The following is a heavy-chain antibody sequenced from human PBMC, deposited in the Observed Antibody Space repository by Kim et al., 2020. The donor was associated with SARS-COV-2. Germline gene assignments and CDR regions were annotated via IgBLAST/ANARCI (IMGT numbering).Heavy chain of an antibody. J-gene: IGHJ3*02. Sequence: GFADPLQGRLTISRDNAKNSLYLQMNSLRAEDTALYYCSTVTTFGDAFDIWGQGTMVTVSS. V-gene: IGHV3-9*01. CDR3: STVTTFGDAFDI. D-gene: IGHD4-17*01.